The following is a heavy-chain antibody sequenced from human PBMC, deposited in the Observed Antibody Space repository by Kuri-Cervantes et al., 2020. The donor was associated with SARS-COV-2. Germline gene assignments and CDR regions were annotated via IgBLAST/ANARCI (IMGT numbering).Heavy chain of an antibody. V-gene: IGHV3-11*04. CDR1: GFTFSDYY. Sequence: GESLKISCAASGFTFSDYYMSWIRQAPGKGLEWVSYISSSGSTIYYADSVKGRFTISRDNAKNSLYLQMNSLRAEDTAVYYCARVSHGSSSWYGYYYYMDVWGKGTTVTVSS. J-gene: IGHJ6*03. CDR3: ARVSHGSSSWYGYYYYMDV. D-gene: IGHD6-13*01. CDR2: ISSSGSTI.